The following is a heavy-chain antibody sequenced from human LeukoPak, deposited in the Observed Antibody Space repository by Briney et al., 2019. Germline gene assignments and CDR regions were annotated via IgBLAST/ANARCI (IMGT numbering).Heavy chain of an antibody. D-gene: IGHD5-12*01. J-gene: IGHJ4*02. CDR2: MDTDGSNI. CDR3: ARGGEGYNGPGFN. Sequence: PGGSLRLSCAASGFTFNSHWMHWVRQAPGKGLVWVSRMDTDGSNINYADSVKGRFTISRDNAKNTLYLQMNSLRAEDTAVYYCARGGEGYNGPGFNWGQGTLVTVSS. CDR1: GFTFNSHW. V-gene: IGHV3-74*01.